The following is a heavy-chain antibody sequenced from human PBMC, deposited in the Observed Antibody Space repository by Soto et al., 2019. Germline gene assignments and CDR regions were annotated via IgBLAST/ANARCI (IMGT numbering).Heavy chain of an antibody. CDR3: VRATYFSDSSGYTRCFDY. CDR2: IYSGGST. J-gene: IGHJ4*02. CDR1: GLPVSSND. V-gene: IGHV3-53*01. Sequence: PGGSLRLSCASSGLPVSSNDMSWVRPAPGKGLEWVSVIYSGGSTYYADSVKGRFTISRDNSKNSVYLQMNSLKTEDTAVYYCVRATYFSDSSGYTRCFDYWGQGTLVTVS. D-gene: IGHD3-22*01.